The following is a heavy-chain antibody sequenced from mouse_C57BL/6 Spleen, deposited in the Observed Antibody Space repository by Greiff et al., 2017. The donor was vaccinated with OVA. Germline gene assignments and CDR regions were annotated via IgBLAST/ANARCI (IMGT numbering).Heavy chain of an antibody. V-gene: IGHV5-17*01. Sequence: DVKLVESGGGLVKPGGSLKLSCAASGFTFSDYGMHWVRQAPEKGLEWVAYISSGSSTIYYAGTVKGRFTISRDNAKNTLFLQMTSLRSEDTAMYYCAREDSNSGFAYWGQGTLVTVSA. CDR3: AREDSNSGFAY. CDR2: ISSGSSTI. CDR1: GFTFSDYG. J-gene: IGHJ3*01. D-gene: IGHD2-5*01.